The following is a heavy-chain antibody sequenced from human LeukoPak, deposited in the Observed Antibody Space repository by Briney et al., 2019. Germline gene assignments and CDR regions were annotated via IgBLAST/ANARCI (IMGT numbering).Heavy chain of an antibody. D-gene: IGHD2-2*01. CDR1: AYTSLNYG. Sequence: APVKASCKASAYTSLNYGITWVRQAPGRGLEWMGWISTYNGNTQYAQKFQGRVTMTTDTPTKTVYMELSNLRSNDTAVYYCALPAKGAFFSYYMVVWGEPRTVTVSS. J-gene: IGHJ6*03. V-gene: IGHV1-18*01. CDR3: ALPAKGAFFSYYMVV. CDR2: ISTYNGNT.